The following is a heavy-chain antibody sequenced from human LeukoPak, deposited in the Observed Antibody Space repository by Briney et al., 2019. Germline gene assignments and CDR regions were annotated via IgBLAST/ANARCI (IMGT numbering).Heavy chain of an antibody. Sequence: GGSLRLSCAGSGFTFSIYAMTWVRQAPGKGLEWVSSISGRGDSTNYADSVKGRFTISRDNSKNTLYLQMNSLRAEDTAVYYCANISPGYCWGQGTLVTVSS. V-gene: IGHV3-23*01. D-gene: IGHD2-15*01. CDR2: ISGRGDST. J-gene: IGHJ4*02. CDR3: ANISPGYC. CDR1: GFTFSIYA.